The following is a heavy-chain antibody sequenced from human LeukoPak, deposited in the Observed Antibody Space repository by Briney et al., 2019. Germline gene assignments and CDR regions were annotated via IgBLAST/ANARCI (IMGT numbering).Heavy chain of an antibody. D-gene: IGHD6-13*01. V-gene: IGHV3-7*03. CDR3: TKEGRPNSGGGYFDY. Sequence: GGSLRLSCAGSGFIFSNYWMSWVRQAPGKGLQWVAHIKADGTDKYYEDSVKGRFTISKDNAQNSLYLHMNSLRVEDTAVYYCTKEGRPNSGGGYFDYWGQGTRVTVSS. CDR1: GFIFSNYW. CDR2: IKADGTDK. J-gene: IGHJ4*02.